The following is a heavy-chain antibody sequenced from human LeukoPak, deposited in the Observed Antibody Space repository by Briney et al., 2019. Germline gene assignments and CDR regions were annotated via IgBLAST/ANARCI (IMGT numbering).Heavy chain of an antibody. CDR3: ARGLNSGWYSLGYLDF. CDR1: GGSFNDYY. Sequence: PSETLSLTCAVYGGSFNDYYWTWIRQPPGKGLEWIGEINHSGNTNYNPSLKGRIIISIDTSKNQFSLNMTSVTAADTAVYYCARGLNSGWYSLGYLDFWGQGALVTVSS. CDR2: INHSGNT. V-gene: IGHV4-34*01. D-gene: IGHD6-19*01. J-gene: IGHJ4*02.